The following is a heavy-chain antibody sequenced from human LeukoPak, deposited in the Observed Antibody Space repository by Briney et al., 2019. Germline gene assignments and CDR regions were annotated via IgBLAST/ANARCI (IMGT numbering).Heavy chain of an antibody. Sequence: SETLSLTCTVSGASISSSSYYWGWIRQPPGKGLEWIGSIYYSGSTYYNPSLKSRVTLSVDTSKNQFSLKLSSVTAADTAVYYCARHWDYVSPNDYWGQGTLVTVSS. CDR2: IYYSGST. CDR3: ARHWDYVSPNDY. D-gene: IGHD4-17*01. V-gene: IGHV4-39*01. J-gene: IGHJ4*02. CDR1: GASISSSSYY.